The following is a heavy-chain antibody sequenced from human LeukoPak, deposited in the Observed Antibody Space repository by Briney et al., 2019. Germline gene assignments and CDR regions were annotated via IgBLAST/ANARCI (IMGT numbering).Heavy chain of an antibody. CDR1: DFNFITYA. CDR3: SVVVMDY. Sequence: GGSLRLSCAASDFNFITYAMSWVRQAPGKGLEWVSAISGSGGSTYYADSVKGRFTISRDNAKNTLYLQMNSLRAEDTAVYYCSVVVMDYWGQGTLVTVSS. D-gene: IGHD3-22*01. CDR2: ISGSGGST. J-gene: IGHJ4*02. V-gene: IGHV3-23*01.